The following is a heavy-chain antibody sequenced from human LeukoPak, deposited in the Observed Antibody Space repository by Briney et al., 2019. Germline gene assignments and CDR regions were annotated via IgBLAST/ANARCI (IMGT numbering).Heavy chain of an antibody. V-gene: IGHV1-69*01. D-gene: IGHD3-10*01. CDR2: IIPIFGTA. CDR3: ARDVSTMVRGVIIPWFDP. Sequence: RGASVKVSCKASGGTFSSYAISWVRQAPEQGLEWMGGIIPIFGTANYAQKFQGRVTITADESTSTAYMELSSLRSEDTAVYYCARDVSTMVRGVIIPWFDPWGQGTLVTVSS. CDR1: GGTFSSYA. J-gene: IGHJ5*02.